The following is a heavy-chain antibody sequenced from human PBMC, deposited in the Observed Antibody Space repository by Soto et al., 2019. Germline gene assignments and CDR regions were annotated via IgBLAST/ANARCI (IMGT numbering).Heavy chain of an antibody. CDR1: GGSISSGGYS. CDR2: IYHSGST. V-gene: IGHV4-30-2*05. J-gene: IGHJ4*02. D-gene: IGHD3-10*01. Sequence: PSETLSLTCAVSGGSISSGGYSWSWIRQPPGKGLEWIGYIYHSGSTYYNPSLKSRVTISVDTSKNQFSLKLSSVTAADTAVYYCARRWGEGRVDYWGQGTLVTVSS. CDR3: ARRWGEGRVDY.